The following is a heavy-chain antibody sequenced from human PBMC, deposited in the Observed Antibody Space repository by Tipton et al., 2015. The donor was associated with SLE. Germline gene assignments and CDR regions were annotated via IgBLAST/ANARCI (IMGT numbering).Heavy chain of an antibody. CDR3: ARLTVTPHWYFDL. V-gene: IGHV4-59*08. J-gene: IGHJ2*01. CDR2: IYHSGTT. Sequence: TLSLTCVVSGGSINTYFWSWIRQPPGKGLEWIGYIYHSGTTNYNPSLKSRITISVVTSKNQFSLDLSSVTAADTAVYYCARLTVTPHWYFDLWGRGTPVTVSS. CDR1: GGSINTYF. D-gene: IGHD2-21*02.